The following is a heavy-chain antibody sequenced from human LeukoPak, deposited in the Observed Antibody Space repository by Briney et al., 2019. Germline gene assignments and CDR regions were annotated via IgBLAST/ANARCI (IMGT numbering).Heavy chain of an antibody. CDR1: GYTFTSYA. D-gene: IGHD3-10*01. CDR3: ARELYYGSGSYYII. J-gene: IGHJ4*02. CDR2: INAGNGNT. V-gene: IGHV1-3*01. Sequence: EASVKVSCKASGYTFTSYAMHWVRQAPGQRLEWMGWINAGNGNTKYSQKFQGRVTITRDTSASTAYMELSSLRSEDTVVYYCARELYYGSGSYYIIWGQGTLVTVSS.